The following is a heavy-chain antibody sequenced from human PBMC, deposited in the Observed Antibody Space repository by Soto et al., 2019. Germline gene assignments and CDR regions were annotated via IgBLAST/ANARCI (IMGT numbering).Heavy chain of an antibody. CDR2: IYYSGST. Sequence: SETLSLTCTVSGGSISSYYWSWIRQPPGKGLEWIGYIYYSGSTNYNPSLKSRVTISVDTSKNQFSLKLSSVTAADTAVYYCARGLRKVTPTYYSDYWGQGTLVTVSS. V-gene: IGHV4-59*01. D-gene: IGHD2-21*02. CDR3: ARGLRKVTPTYYSDY. CDR1: GGSISSYY. J-gene: IGHJ4*02.